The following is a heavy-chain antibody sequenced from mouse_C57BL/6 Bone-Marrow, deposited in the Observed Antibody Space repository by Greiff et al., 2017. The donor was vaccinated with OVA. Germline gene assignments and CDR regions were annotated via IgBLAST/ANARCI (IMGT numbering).Heavy chain of an antibody. CDR1: GFTFTDYY. Sequence: EVKLMESGGGLVQPGGSLSLSCAASGFTFTDYYMSWVRQPPGKALEWLGFIRNKANGYTTEYSASVKGRFTISRDNSQSILYLQMNALRAEDSATYYCARYKDSFDYWGQGPTLTVSS. CDR3: ARYKDSFDY. V-gene: IGHV7-3*01. J-gene: IGHJ2*01. CDR2: IRNKANGYTT.